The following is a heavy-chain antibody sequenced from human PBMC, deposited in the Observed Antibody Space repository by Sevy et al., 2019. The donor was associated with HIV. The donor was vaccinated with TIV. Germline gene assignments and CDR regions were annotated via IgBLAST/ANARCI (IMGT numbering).Heavy chain of an antibody. V-gene: IGHV1-2*02. J-gene: IGHJ6*02. CDR1: GYTFTGYY. CDR2: INPNSGGT. D-gene: IGHD6-13*01. Sequence: ASVKVSCKASGYTFTGYYMHWVRQAPGQGLEWMGWINPNSGGTNYGQKFQGRVTMTRDTSISTAYMELSRLRSDDTAVYYCARNLPSDSSSWPYYYYGMDVWGQGTTVTVSS. CDR3: ARNLPSDSSSWPYYYYGMDV.